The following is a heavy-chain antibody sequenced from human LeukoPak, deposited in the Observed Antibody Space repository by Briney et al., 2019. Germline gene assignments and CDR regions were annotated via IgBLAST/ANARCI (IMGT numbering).Heavy chain of an antibody. CDR3: ARVDRSGSSNWFDP. CDR2: ISSSSSTI. D-gene: IGHD1-26*01. J-gene: IGHJ5*02. Sequence: GGSLRLSCAASGFIFSTYSMNWVRQAPGKGLEWLSYISSSSSTIYYADSVKGRFTISRDNAKNSLYLQMNSLRAEDTAVYYCARVDRSGSSNWFDPWGQGTLVTVSS. V-gene: IGHV3-48*04. CDR1: GFIFSTYS.